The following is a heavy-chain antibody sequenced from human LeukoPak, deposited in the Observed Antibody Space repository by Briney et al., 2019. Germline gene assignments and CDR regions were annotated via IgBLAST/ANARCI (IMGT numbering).Heavy chain of an antibody. Sequence: SETLSLTCTVSGGSISTSSYYWGWIRQPPGKGLECIGNIYYSGSTYYNPSLKSRVTISVDTSKNQFSLKLSSVTAADTAVYYCARYSSSLFTIYYYYYMDVWGKGTTVTVSS. CDR3: ARYSSSLFTIYYYYYMDV. D-gene: IGHD6-6*01. CDR1: GGSISTSSYY. CDR2: IYYSGST. V-gene: IGHV4-39*07. J-gene: IGHJ6*03.